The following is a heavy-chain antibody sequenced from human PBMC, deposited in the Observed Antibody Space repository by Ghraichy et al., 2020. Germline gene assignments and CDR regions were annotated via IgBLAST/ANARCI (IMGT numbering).Heavy chain of an antibody. J-gene: IGHJ4*02. V-gene: IGHV3-30*18. CDR3: ANAPALSGWYSADY. Sequence: GGSLRLSCAASGFTFSSYGMHWVRQAPGKGLEWVAVISYDGSNKYYADSVKGRFTISRDNSKNTLYLQMNSLRAEDTAVYYCANAPALSGWYSADYWGQGTLVTVSS. CDR1: GFTFSSYG. D-gene: IGHD6-19*01. CDR2: ISYDGSNK.